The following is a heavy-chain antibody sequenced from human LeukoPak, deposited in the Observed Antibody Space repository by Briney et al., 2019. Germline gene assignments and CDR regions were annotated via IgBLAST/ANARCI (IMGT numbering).Heavy chain of an antibody. CDR2: LYTTGTT. J-gene: IGHJ3*02. CDR3: VREGTNWEEPNDAFDT. D-gene: IGHD1-26*01. CDR1: GASIPSCY. V-gene: IGHV4-4*07. Sequence: PSETLSLTCAVSGASIPSCYWSWVRQSAGKGLEWIGRLYTTGTTNYNPSLKSRVIMSGDSSKNQLSLTLTSVTAADTAVYYWVREGTNWEEPNDAFDTWGQGELVTVSS.